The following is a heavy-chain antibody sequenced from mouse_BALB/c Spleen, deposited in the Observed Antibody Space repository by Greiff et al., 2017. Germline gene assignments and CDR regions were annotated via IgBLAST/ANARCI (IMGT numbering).Heavy chain of an antibody. V-gene: IGHV5-12-2*01. CDR2: ISNGGGST. Sequence: EVMLVESGGGLVQPGGSLKLSCAASGFTFSSYTMSWVRQTPEKRLEWVAYISNGGGSTYYPDTVKGRFTISRDNAKNTLYLQMSSLKSEDTAMYYCERQDNGRRAIDNWGQGTSVTVSS. CDR1: GFTFSSYT. D-gene: IGHD3-2*01. CDR3: ERQDNGRRAIDN. J-gene: IGHJ4*01.